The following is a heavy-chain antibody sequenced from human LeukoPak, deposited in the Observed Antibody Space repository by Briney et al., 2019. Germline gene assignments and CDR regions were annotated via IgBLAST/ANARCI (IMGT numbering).Heavy chain of an antibody. V-gene: IGHV1-2*02. J-gene: IGHJ4*02. D-gene: IGHD6-13*01. CDR3: ASRKQQLVGSGHSFDY. CDR1: GYTFTGYY. CDR2: INPNSGGT. Sequence: ASVKVSCKASGYTFTGYYMNWVRQAPGQGLEWMGWINPNSGGTNYAQKFQGRVTMTGDTSISTAYMELSSLRSDDTAVYYCASRKQQLVGSGHSFDYWGQGTLVTVSS.